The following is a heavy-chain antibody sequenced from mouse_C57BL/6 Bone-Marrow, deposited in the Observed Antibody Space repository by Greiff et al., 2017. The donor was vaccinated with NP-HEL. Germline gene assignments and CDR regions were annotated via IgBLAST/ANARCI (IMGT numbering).Heavy chain of an antibody. J-gene: IGHJ3*01. Sequence: QVQLQQSGAELVKPGASVKISCKASGYEFSNYWMNWVKQRPGKGLEWIGQLYPGDGDTNYNGQFKDKATLTADKSSSTAYMQLSRLTSEDSAVYFCARGAYWGQGTLVTVSA. CDR1: GYEFSNYW. V-gene: IGHV1-80*01. CDR2: LYPGDGDT. CDR3: ARGAY.